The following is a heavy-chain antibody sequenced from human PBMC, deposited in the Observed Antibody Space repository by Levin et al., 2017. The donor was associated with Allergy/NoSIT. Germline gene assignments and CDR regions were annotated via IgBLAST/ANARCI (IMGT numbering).Heavy chain of an antibody. V-gene: IGHV2-70*01. J-gene: IGHJ4*02. CDR1: GFSLSTSGMC. Sequence: QTLSLTCIFSGFSLSTSGMCVTWIRQPPGKSLEWLALIDWDGNKYYSTSQKTRLTISKDTSRNQVVLTMTNMDPVDTATYYCARYTYYYDSTGYYNYYFDYWGQGTLLTVSS. CDR2: IDWDGNK. D-gene: IGHD3-22*01. CDR3: ARYTYYYDSTGYYNYYFDY.